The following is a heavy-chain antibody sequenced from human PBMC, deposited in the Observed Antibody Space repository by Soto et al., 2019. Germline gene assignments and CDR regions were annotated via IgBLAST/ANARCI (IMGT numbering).Heavy chain of an antibody. CDR1: GYTFTSYA. D-gene: IGHD3-3*01. Sequence: ASVKVSCKASGYTFTSYAMHWMRQAPGQRLEWMGWINTGNGNTKYSQKYQGRVTITRDTSASTAYMELSSLRSEDTAVYFCARDAEWLSLYYFDXWGQGTPVTVSS. V-gene: IGHV1-3*04. J-gene: IGHJ4*02. CDR3: ARDAEWLSLYYFDX. CDR2: INTGNGNT.